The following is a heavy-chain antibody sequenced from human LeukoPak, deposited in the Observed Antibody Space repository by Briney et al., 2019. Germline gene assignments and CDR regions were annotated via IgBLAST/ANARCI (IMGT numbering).Heavy chain of an antibody. CDR1: GYTFTGYY. CDR2: INPNSGGT. Sequence: GASVKVSCKASGYTFTGYYMHWVRQAPGQGLEWMGRINPNSGGTNYAQKLQGRVTMTTDTSTSTAYMELRSLRSDDTAVYYCARYLGYCSSTSCYTLGYFDYWGQGTLVTVSS. V-gene: IGHV1-2*06. J-gene: IGHJ4*02. D-gene: IGHD2-2*02. CDR3: ARYLGYCSSTSCYTLGYFDY.